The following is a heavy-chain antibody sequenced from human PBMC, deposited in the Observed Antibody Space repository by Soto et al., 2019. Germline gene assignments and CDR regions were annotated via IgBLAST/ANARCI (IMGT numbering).Heavy chain of an antibody. CDR3: AREGGSLNWFDP. CDR1: GFTFGSYS. J-gene: IGHJ5*02. V-gene: IGHV3-66*01. CDR2: IYSGGST. D-gene: IGHD1-26*01. Sequence: GGSLILSCAASGFTFGSYSMHWVRQAPGKGLEWVSVIYSGGSTYYADSVKGRFTISRDSSKNTLYLQMNSLRDEDTAVYYCAREGGSLNWFDPWGQGTLVTVSS.